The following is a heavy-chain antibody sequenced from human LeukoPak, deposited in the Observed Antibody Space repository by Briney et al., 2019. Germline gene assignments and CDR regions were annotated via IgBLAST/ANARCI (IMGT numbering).Heavy chain of an antibody. CDR3: ARVAQDAFDI. CDR2: IYYSGST. J-gene: IGHJ3*02. Sequence: PSETLSLTCTVSGGSISSYYWSWIRQPPGKGLEWTGYIYYSGSTNYNPSLKSRVTISVDTSKNQFSLKLSSVTAAGTAVYYCARVAQDAFDIWGQGTMVTVST. D-gene: IGHD3-3*02. CDR1: GGSISSYY. V-gene: IGHV4-59*01.